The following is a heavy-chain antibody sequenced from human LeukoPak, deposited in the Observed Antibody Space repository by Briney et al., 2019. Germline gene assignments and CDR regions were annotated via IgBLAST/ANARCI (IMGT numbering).Heavy chain of an antibody. CDR3: AREIGDRGSGDWFDP. CDR1: GGSISSSTYY. Sequence: SETLSLTCTVSGGSISSSTYYWGCIRQPPGKGLEWIGGIYYSGSTYYNPSLKSRVTISVDTSKNQFSLKLSSVTAADTAVYYCAREIGDRGSGDWFDPWGQGTLVTVSS. D-gene: IGHD2-15*01. V-gene: IGHV4-39*07. CDR2: IYYSGST. J-gene: IGHJ5*02.